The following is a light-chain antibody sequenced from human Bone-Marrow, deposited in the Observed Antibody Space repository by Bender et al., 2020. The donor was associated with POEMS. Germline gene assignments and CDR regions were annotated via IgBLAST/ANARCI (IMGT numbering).Light chain of an antibody. CDR3: CAYAGRYL. CDR2: ADD. Sequence: QSVLTQPPSASGTPGQRVTISCSGGSIGRNPINWYQQLPGTAPRLVIYADDRRPSGVPNRFSASKSGNTASLTVSGLQAEDEADYYCCAYAGRYLFGGGTKLTVL. CDR1: SIGRNP. J-gene: IGLJ3*02. V-gene: IGLV1-44*01.